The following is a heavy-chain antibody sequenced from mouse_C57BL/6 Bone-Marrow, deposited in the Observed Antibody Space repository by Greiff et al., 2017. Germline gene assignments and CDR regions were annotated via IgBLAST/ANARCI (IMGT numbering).Heavy chain of an antibody. V-gene: IGHV1-52*01. J-gene: IGHJ1*03. CDR2: IDPSDSDT. Sequence: QVQLQQPGAELVRPGSSVKLSCKASGYTFTSYWMHWVKQRPIQGLEWIGNIDPSDSDTHYNQKFKDKATLTVDKSSSTAYMQLSSLTSEDSAVYYCARRGYWYFDVWGKGTTVTVSS. CDR3: ARRGYWYFDV. CDR1: GYTFTSYW.